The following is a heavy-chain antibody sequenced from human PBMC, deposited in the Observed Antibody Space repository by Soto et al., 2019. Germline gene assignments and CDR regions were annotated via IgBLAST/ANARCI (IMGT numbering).Heavy chain of an antibody. J-gene: IGHJ5*02. V-gene: IGHV3-30-3*01. CDR2: ISYDGSNK. Sequence: QVQLVESGGGVVQPGRSLRLSCAASGFTFSSYAMHWVRQAPGKGLEWVAVISYDGSNKYYADSVKGRFTISRDNSKNXLXXQMNSLRAEDTAVYYCARRYGDYVLTSIPYNWFDPWGQGTLVTVSS. CDR3: ARRYGDYVLTSIPYNWFDP. CDR1: GFTFSSYA. D-gene: IGHD4-17*01.